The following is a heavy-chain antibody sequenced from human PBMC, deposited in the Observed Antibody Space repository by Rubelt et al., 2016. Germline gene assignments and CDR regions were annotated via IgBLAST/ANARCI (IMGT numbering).Heavy chain of an antibody. CDR3: VRGGGYLTNPFDY. V-gene: IGHV3-30*04. J-gene: IGHJ4*02. Sequence: RSLRLSCAASGFTFSTYGIHWVRQAPGKGLEWVAVISYDGSNKYYADSVRGRFTISRDNAKNTLYLQMNSLRAEDTAVYYCVRGGGYLTNPFDYWGQGTLVTVSS. CDR1: GFTFSTYG. CDR2: ISYDGSNK. D-gene: IGHD1-1*01.